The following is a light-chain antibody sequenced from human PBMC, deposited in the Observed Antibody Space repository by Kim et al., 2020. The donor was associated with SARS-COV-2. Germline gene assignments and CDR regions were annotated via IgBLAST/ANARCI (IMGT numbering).Light chain of an antibody. Sequence: LSPGERATPSGRASQSVSTSVAWFQHKPGQAPRLLIHDASYRATGIPARFSGSGSGTDFALTITGLQAEDFAVYYCQRREDWPLTFGGGTKVDIK. V-gene: IGKV3-11*01. CDR2: DAS. CDR3: QRREDWPLT. J-gene: IGKJ4*01. CDR1: QSVSTS.